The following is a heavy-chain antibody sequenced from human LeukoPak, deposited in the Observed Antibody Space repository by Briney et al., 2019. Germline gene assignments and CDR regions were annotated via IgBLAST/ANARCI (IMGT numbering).Heavy chain of an antibody. CDR3: ARGPPLKSLQWLGQYGMDV. J-gene: IGHJ6*02. CDR1: GGSISSYY. CDR2: IYTSGST. D-gene: IGHD6-19*01. V-gene: IGHV4-4*07. Sequence: SETLSLTCTVSGGSISSYYWSWIRQPAGKGLEWIGRIYTSGSTNYNPSLKSRVTISLDTSKNQFSLKLSSVTAADTAVYYCARGPPLKSLQWLGQYGMDVWGQGTTVTVSS.